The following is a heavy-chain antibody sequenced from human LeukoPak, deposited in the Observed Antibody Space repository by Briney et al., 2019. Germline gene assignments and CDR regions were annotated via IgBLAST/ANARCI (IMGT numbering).Heavy chain of an antibody. Sequence: SETLSLTCTVSGGSIRNDNYYWGLIRQPPGKGLEWIGSIYYSGSTYYNPSLKSRVTISVDTSKNQFSLKLSSVTAADTAVYYCARDLGYSSSWYEGDYWGQGTLVTVSS. CDR3: ARDLGYSSSWYEGDY. J-gene: IGHJ4*02. D-gene: IGHD6-13*01. CDR1: GGSIRNDNYY. CDR2: IYYSGST. V-gene: IGHV4-39*07.